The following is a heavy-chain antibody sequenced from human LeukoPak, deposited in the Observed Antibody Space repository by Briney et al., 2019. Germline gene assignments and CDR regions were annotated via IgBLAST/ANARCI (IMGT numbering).Heavy chain of an antibody. CDR2: ISYDGSNK. V-gene: IGHV3-30-3*01. J-gene: IGHJ4*02. D-gene: IGHD3-3*01. CDR1: GFTFSSYA. Sequence: GRSLRLSCAASGFTFSSYAMHWVRQAPGKGLEWVAVISYDGSNKYYADSVKGRFTISRDNSKNTLYLQMNSLRAEDTAVYYCARTREWLSHEDYWGQGTLVTVSS. CDR3: ARTREWLSHEDY.